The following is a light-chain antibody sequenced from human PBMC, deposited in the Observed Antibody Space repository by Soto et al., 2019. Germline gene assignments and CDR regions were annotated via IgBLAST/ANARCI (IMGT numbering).Light chain of an antibody. J-gene: IGKJ1*01. CDR3: QQYNNWPRT. V-gene: IGKV3-15*01. CDR1: QSVNSN. Sequence: EIVMTQSPATLSLSPGERATLSCRASQSVNSNLAWYQQKAGQAPRLLIYGTSTRATGIPARFGGSGSGTDFTLIISSLQFEDFAVYYCQQYNNWPRTFGQGTKVDIK. CDR2: GTS.